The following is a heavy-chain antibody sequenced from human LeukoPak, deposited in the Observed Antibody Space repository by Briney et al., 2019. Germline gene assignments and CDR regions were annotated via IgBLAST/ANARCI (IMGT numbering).Heavy chain of an antibody. J-gene: IGHJ4*02. CDR1: GFTFSSYA. V-gene: IGHV3-23*01. Sequence: PGGSLRLSCAASGFTFSSYAMSWVRQAPGKGLEWVSAISGSGGSTYYADSVKGRFTISRDNSKNTLYLQMNSLRAEDTAVYCCAKDTYSGSYGLSYWGQGTLVTVSS. CDR2: ISGSGGST. CDR3: AKDTYSGSYGLSY. D-gene: IGHD1-26*01.